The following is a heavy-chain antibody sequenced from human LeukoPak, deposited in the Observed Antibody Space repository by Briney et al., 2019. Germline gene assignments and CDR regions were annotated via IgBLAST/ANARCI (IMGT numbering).Heavy chain of an antibody. Sequence: PGRSLRLSCAASGFTFSSYGMHWVRQAPGKGLEWVAVIWYDGSNKYYADSVKGRFTISRDNSKNTLYLQMNSLRAEDTAVYYCASIAVAGSPGGNFDYWGQGTLVTVSS. CDR2: IWYDGSNK. CDR3: ASIAVAGSPGGNFDY. CDR1: GFTFSSYG. J-gene: IGHJ4*02. D-gene: IGHD6-19*01. V-gene: IGHV3-33*01.